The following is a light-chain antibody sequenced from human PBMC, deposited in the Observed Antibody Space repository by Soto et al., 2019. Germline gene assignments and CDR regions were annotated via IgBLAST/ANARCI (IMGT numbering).Light chain of an antibody. J-gene: IGKJ1*01. Sequence: IGWTQYPGPLSLSPGERSTLSCRASQSVSSNLAWYQQKPGQAPRLLIYGASTRATGIPARFSGSGSGTEFTLTISSLQSEDFAVYYCQQYNNWRTFGQGTKVDI. CDR3: QQYNNWRT. V-gene: IGKV3-15*01. CDR2: GAS. CDR1: QSVSSN.